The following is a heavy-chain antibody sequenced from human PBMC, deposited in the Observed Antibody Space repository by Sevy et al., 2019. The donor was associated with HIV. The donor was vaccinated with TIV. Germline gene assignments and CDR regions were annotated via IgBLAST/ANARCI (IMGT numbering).Heavy chain of an antibody. CDR3: ARALADYYYAIDV. CDR1: GVSISGYY. Sequence: SETLSITCTVSGVSISGYYWSWIRQPPGKGLEWIGYIYYSGKTNYNPSLQGRVRISTEPSKNQFSLKLSSVTAADTAVYSCARALADYYYAIDVRGQGTTVTVSS. CDR2: IYYSGKT. V-gene: IGHV4-59*01. J-gene: IGHJ6*02.